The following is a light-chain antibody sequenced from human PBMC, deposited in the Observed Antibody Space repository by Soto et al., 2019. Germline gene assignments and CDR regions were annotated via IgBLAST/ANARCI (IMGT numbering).Light chain of an antibody. Sequence: EVVLTQSPASLSLSPGDRATLSCRADQSVSDYLAWYQQKPGQPPRLLFFDASSRATGVPHRFSAGGSGTDFTLIISSLQPEDFAVYYCQQSVNWPPTFGGGTKADIK. J-gene: IGKJ4*02. CDR2: DAS. CDR3: QQSVNWPPT. V-gene: IGKV3-11*01. CDR1: QSVSDY.